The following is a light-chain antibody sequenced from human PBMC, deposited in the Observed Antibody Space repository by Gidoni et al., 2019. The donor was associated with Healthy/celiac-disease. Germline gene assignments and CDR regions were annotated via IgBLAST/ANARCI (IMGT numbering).Light chain of an antibody. CDR3: QQYYSTPRWT. CDR2: WAP. J-gene: IGKJ1*01. V-gene: IGKV4-1*01. CDR1: QSVLYNSNNKNY. Sequence: DIVMTQSPDSLAVSLGERATINCKSSQSVLYNSNNKNYLAWYQQKPGQPPKLLIYWAPPRESGVPDRFSGSGSGTDFTLTISSLQAEDVAVYYCQQYYSTPRWTFGQGTKVEIK.